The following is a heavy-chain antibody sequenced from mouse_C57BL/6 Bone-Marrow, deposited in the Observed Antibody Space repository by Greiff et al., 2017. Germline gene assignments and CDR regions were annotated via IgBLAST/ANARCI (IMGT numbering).Heavy chain of an antibody. V-gene: IGHV14-4*01. CDR1: GFNIKDDY. Sequence: EVMLVESGAELVRPGASVKLSCTASGFNIKDDYMHWVKQRPDQGLEWIGWIDPENGDTEYASKFQGKATITADTSSNTAYLQLSSLTSEDTAVYYCTTWDYDGFAYWGQGTLVTVSA. D-gene: IGHD2-4*01. CDR3: TTWDYDGFAY. CDR2: IDPENGDT. J-gene: IGHJ3*01.